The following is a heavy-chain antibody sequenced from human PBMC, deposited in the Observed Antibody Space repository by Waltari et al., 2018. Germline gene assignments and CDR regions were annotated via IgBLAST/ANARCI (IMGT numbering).Heavy chain of an antibody. J-gene: IGHJ6*02. CDR3: ATDFCSSTSCHYPYYFFGMDV. V-gene: IGHV3-33*01. Sequence: QVQLLESGGGVVQPGRSLSLSCAASGFTFSSNAMHWFRQAPGKGLEGVALIWYDGSKKYSADSVKGRFTVSRDNSNNMLYLQMDSLRVEDTAVYYCATDFCSSTSCHYPYYFFGMDVWGQGTTAIVSS. CDR1: GFTFSSNA. CDR2: IWYDGSKK. D-gene: IGHD2-2*01.